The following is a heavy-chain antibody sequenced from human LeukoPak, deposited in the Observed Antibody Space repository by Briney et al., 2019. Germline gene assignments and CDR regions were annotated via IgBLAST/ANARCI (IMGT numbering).Heavy chain of an antibody. CDR2: ISAYNGNT. CDR3: ARDMLYCSSTSCPDGVDY. Sequence: GASVKVSCKASGYTFTGYYMHWVRQAPGQGLEWMGWISAYNGNTNYAQKLQGRVTMTTDTSTSTAYMELRSLRSDDTAVYYCARDMLYCSSTSCPDGVDYWGQGTLVTVSS. CDR1: GYTFTGYY. V-gene: IGHV1-18*04. J-gene: IGHJ4*02. D-gene: IGHD2-2*01.